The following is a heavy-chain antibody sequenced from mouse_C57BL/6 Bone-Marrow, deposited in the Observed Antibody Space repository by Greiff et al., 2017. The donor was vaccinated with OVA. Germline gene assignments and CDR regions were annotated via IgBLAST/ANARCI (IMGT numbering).Heavy chain of an antibody. CDR1: GFTFSDYY. V-gene: IGHV5-12*01. D-gene: IGHD4-1*01. J-gene: IGHJ2*01. CDR2: ISNGGGST. CDR3: ARGGWDDYFDY. Sequence: EVKLVESGGGLVQPGGSLKLSCAASGFTFSDYYMYWVRQTPEKRLEWVAYISNGGGSTYYPDTVKGRFTISRDNAKNTLYLQMSRLKSEDTAMYYCARGGWDDYFDYWGQGTTLTVSS.